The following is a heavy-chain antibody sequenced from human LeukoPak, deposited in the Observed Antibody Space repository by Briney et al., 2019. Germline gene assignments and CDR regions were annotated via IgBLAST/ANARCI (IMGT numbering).Heavy chain of an antibody. D-gene: IGHD5-18*01. J-gene: IGHJ4*02. CDR1: GFIVNSNY. CDR3: ARDRWDTAMVAADY. V-gene: IGHV3-66*02. CDR2: LYSDDTT. Sequence: GGSLRLSCAASGFIVNSNYMNWVRQAPEKGLEWVSVLYSDDTTYYADSVKGRFTISRDNSKNTLYLQMNSLRAEDTAVYYCARDRWDTAMVAADYWGQGTLVTVSS.